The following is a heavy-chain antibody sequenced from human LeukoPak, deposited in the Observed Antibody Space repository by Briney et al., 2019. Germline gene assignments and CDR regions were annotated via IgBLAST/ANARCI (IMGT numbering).Heavy chain of an antibody. CDR1: GFTFSSYS. D-gene: IGHD1-26*01. Sequence: GGSLRLSCAASGFTFSSYSMNWVRQAPGKGLEWVSSISSNSSYIYYADSVKGRFTISRDNAKNSLYLQMNSLRAEDTAVYYCARGSGSYYWGQGTLVTVSS. CDR3: ARGSGSYY. J-gene: IGHJ4*02. V-gene: IGHV3-21*01. CDR2: ISSNSSYI.